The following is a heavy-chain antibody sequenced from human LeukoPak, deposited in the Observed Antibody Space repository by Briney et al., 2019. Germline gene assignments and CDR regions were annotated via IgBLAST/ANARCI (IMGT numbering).Heavy chain of an antibody. CDR2: INHSGST. V-gene: IGHV4-34*01. J-gene: IGHJ3*02. D-gene: IGHD3-10*01. CDR1: GGSFSGYY. Sequence: SETLSLTCAVYGGSFSGYYWSWIRQPPGKGLEWIGEINHSGSTNYNPSLKSRVTISVDTPKNQFSLKLSSVTAADTAVYYCARVSGAFDAFDIWGQGTMVTVSS. CDR3: ARVSGAFDAFDI.